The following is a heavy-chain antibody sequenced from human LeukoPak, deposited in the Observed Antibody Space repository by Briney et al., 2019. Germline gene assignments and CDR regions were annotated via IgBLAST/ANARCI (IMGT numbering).Heavy chain of an antibody. V-gene: IGHV7-4-1*02. D-gene: IGHD3-10*01. CDR1: GYTFTSYA. CDR3: AREGAVLWFGELFGWFDP. CDR2: INTNTGNP. Sequence: ASVKVSCKASGYTFTSYAMNWVRQAPGQGLEWMGLINTNTGNPTYAQGFTGRFVFSLDTSVSTAYLQISSLKAEDTAVYYCAREGAVLWFGELFGWFDPWGQGTLVTVSS. J-gene: IGHJ5*02.